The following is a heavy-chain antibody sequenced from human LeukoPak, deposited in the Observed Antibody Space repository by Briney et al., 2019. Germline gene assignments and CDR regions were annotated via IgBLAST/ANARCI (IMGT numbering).Heavy chain of an antibody. J-gene: IGHJ4*02. D-gene: IGHD4/OR15-4a*01. CDR1: VFTFNHFE. CDR3: ATKVPVSSHFSS. Sequence: GGSLRLSCAASVFTFNHFEMNWARQAPGEGLEGVSYLWGSGDELRYGDSVKGRFIICKVNANSSLSLQKPSRRAQGTVFYYCATKVPVSSHFSSWGEGTLVTVSS. V-gene: IGHV3-48*03. CDR2: LWGSGDEL.